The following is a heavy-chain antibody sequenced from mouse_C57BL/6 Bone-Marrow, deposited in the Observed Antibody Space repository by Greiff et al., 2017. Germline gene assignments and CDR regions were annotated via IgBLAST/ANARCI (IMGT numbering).Heavy chain of an antibody. CDR3: ARDRELTHAVDY. V-gene: IGHV5-4*01. J-gene: IGHJ4*01. D-gene: IGHD1-1*01. Sequence: EVKVVESGGGLVKPGGSLKLSCAASGFTFSSYAMSWVRQTPEKRLEWVATISDGGSYTYYPDNVKGRFTISRDNAKNNLYLQMSHLKSEDTAVYYCARDRELTHAVDYWGQGTSVTVSS. CDR2: ISDGGSYT. CDR1: GFTFSSYA.